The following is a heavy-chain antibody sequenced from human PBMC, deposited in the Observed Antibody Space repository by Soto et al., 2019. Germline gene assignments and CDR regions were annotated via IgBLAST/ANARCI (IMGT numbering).Heavy chain of an antibody. CDR1: GVSMRNSY. V-gene: IGHV4-4*07. J-gene: IGHJ5*02. Sequence: QVQLEESGPGLVKPSETLSLICSVSGVSMRNSYWTWIRQSAGTGLEWIGRISTSGNTNYNPSLNSRLTMTVDTSKIQGSLKLSSVTAAGKAVYYCATGGGVPALGDPWGQGTLVTVSS. D-gene: IGHD3-16*01. CDR2: ISTSGNT. CDR3: ATGGGVPALGDP.